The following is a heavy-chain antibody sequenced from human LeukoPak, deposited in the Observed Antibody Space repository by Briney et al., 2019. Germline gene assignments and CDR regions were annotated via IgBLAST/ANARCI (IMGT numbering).Heavy chain of an antibody. J-gene: IGHJ4*02. D-gene: IGHD5-18*01. V-gene: IGHV4-4*07. CDR1: GGSISSYY. Sequence: PSETLSLTCTVSGGSISSYYWSWIRQPAGKGLEWIGRIYTSGSTNYNPSLKSRVTMSVDTSKNQFSLKLSSVTAADTAVYYCARDWELDTAMVRYFDYWGQGTLVTVSS. CDR3: ARDWELDTAMVRYFDY. CDR2: IYTSGST.